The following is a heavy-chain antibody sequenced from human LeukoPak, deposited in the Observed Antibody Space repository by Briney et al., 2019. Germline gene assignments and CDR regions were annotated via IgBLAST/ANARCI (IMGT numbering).Heavy chain of an antibody. J-gene: IGHJ4*02. D-gene: IGHD2-2*01. CDR2: IYTSGST. CDR1: GGSISSGSYY. Sequence: PSETLSLTCTVSGGSISSGSYYWSWIRQPAGKGLEWIGRIYTSGSTNYNPSLKSRVTISVDTSKNQFSLKLSSVTAADTAVYYCASLYCSSTSCYVDYWGQGTLVTVSS. V-gene: IGHV4-61*02. CDR3: ASLYCSSTSCYVDY.